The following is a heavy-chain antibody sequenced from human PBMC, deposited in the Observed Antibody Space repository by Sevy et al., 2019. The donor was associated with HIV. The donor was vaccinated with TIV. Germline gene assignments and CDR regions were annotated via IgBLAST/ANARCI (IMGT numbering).Heavy chain of an antibody. CDR2: IYYSGST. V-gene: IGHV4-39*01. CDR3: ARRSWTTSTPGDY. D-gene: IGHD1-1*01. J-gene: IGHJ4*02. Sequence: SETLSLTCTVSGGSISSSSYYWAWIRQPPGKGLEWIGSIYYSGSTYYNPSLKSRVTISVDTSKNQFSLKLSSVTAADTAVYYCARRSWTTSTPGDYWGQGTLVTVTS. CDR1: GGSISSSSYY.